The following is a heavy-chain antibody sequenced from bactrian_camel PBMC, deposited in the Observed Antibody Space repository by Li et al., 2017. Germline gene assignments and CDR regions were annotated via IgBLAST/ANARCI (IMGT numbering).Heavy chain of an antibody. CDR2: LSSTYGTT. J-gene: IGHJ4*01. D-gene: IGHD4*01. V-gene: IGHV3-3*01. Sequence: VQLVESGGGSVQAGESLRLSCAASGLTFSSRCLGWYRQAPEMEREGVAALSSTYGTTYYADSVKGRFTISQDNARNTVYLQMSSLKPEDTAMYYCAAAGGRGSEYRATIANMPLTTGAGGPRSPSP. CDR1: GLTFSSRC. CDR3: AAAGGRGSEYRATIANMPLTT.